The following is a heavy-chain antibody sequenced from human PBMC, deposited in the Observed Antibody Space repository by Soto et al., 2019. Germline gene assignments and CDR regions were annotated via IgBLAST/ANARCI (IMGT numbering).Heavy chain of an antibody. CDR1: GFTFSSYG. J-gene: IGHJ6*02. CDR3: ERDGYCVRSSCCFLPDV. V-gene: IGHV3-48*02. D-gene: IGHD2-2*03. CDR2: ISKRGTTT. Sequence: EVQLVESGGDLVQPGGSLRLSCVASGFTFSSYGMNWVRQGPGKGLEWLSAISKRGTTTYYADSVKGRFTVSRDNDKNSLYQQMNSLRDEDIAFYYCERDGYCVRSSCCFLPDVWGQGTTVTVSS.